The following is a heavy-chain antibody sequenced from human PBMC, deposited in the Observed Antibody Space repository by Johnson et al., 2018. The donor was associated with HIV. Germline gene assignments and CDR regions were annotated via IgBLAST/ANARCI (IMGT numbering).Heavy chain of an antibody. CDR2: ISYDGSEK. Sequence: QVQLVESGGGVVQPGRSLRLSCAASGFTFSSYAMHWVRQAPGKGLEWVAVISYDGSEKYFADSVKGRFTTSRDNSKNTLYLQMNSLRAEDTAVYYCARVAYYDSSGYLGVYAFDIWGQGTMVTVSS. D-gene: IGHD3-22*01. CDR3: ARVAYYDSSGYLGVYAFDI. V-gene: IGHV3-30*04. CDR1: GFTFSSYA. J-gene: IGHJ3*02.